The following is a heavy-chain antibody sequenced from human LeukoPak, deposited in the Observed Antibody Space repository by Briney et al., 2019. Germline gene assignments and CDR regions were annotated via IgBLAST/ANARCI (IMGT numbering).Heavy chain of an antibody. Sequence: GGSLRLSCAASGFTFSRNAMSWVRQAPGKGLEWVSSLSGSGGDTYYADSVKGRFTISRDNSKNTLYLQMNSLRAEDTAVYYCAREGGYCSGGSCYRRGYFDYWGQGTLVTVSS. V-gene: IGHV3-23*01. J-gene: IGHJ4*02. CDR2: LSGSGGDT. CDR1: GFTFSRNA. D-gene: IGHD2-15*01. CDR3: AREGGYCSGGSCYRRGYFDY.